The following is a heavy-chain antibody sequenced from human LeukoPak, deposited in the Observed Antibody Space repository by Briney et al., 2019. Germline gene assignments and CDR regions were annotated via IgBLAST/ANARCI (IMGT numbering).Heavy chain of an antibody. J-gene: IGHJ4*02. CDR3: ARVRYYGSGSWTAQYYFDY. V-gene: IGHV3-33*01. CDR1: GYTFPSYF. D-gene: IGHD3-10*01. Sequence: SCKASGYTFPSYFMHWVRQAPGQGLEWVAVIWYDGSNRYYADSVKGRFTISRDNSKNTLYLQMNSLRAEDTAVYYCARVRYYGSGSWTAQYYFDYWGQGTLVTVSS. CDR2: IWYDGSNR.